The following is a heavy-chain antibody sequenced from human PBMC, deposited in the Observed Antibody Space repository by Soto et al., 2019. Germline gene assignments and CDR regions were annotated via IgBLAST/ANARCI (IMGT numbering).Heavy chain of an antibody. J-gene: IGHJ6*02. CDR3: ARDDGYYDYYYGVDV. CDR1: GGTFSSYA. D-gene: IGHD3-10*01. CDR2: IIPIFGTA. Sequence: SVKVSCKASGGTFSSYAISWVRQAPGQGLEWMGGIIPIFGTANYAQKFQGRVTITADKSTSTAYMELSSLRSEDTAVYYCARDDGYYDYYYGVDVWGQGTTVTVSS. V-gene: IGHV1-69*06.